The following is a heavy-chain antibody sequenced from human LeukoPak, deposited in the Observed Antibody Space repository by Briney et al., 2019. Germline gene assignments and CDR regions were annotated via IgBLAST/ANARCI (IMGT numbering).Heavy chain of an antibody. CDR3: ARSPNYYDSSGYYYPLN. Sequence: GASVKVSCKASGYTFTGFYMHWVRQAPGQGLEWMGWINPYTGDTNYAQKFQGRVTVTRDMSINTAYMELRSLRSDDTAVYYCARSPNYYDSSGYYYPLNWGQGTLVTVSS. CDR1: GYTFTGFY. CDR2: INPYTGDT. J-gene: IGHJ4*02. V-gene: IGHV1-2*02. D-gene: IGHD3-22*01.